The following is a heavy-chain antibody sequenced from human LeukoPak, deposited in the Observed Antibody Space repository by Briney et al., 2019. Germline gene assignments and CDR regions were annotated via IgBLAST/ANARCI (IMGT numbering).Heavy chain of an antibody. V-gene: IGHV1-69*13. D-gene: IGHD5-12*01. CDR3: ARVSGRADRTPDY. CDR2: IIPIFGTA. Sequence: SVKVSCKASGGTFSSYAISWVRQTPGQGLEWMGGIIPIFGTANYAQKFQGRVTITADESTSTAYMELSSLRSEDTAVYYCARVSGRADRTPDYWGQGTLVTVSS. J-gene: IGHJ4*02. CDR1: GGTFSSYA.